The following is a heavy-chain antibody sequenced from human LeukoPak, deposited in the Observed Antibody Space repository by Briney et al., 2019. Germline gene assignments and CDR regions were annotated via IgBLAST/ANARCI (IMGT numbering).Heavy chain of an antibody. CDR2: IYPGDSDT. CDR1: GYRFTSYW. Sequence: GESLKISCKGSGYRFTSYWIGWVRQMPGKGLEWMGIIYPGDSDTRYSPSFQGQVSISADKSITTGYLQWRSLKASDTAMYYCATQTSGYSYVNFNYWGQGTLVTVSS. CDR3: ATQTSGYSYVNFNY. D-gene: IGHD5-18*01. J-gene: IGHJ4*02. V-gene: IGHV5-51*01.